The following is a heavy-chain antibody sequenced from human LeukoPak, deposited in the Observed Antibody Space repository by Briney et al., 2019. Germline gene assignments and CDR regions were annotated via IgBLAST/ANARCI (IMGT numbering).Heavy chain of an antibody. Sequence: PGGSLRLSCAASGFTFSSYAMSWVRQAPGKGLEWVSAISGSGGSTYYADSVKGRFTISRDNAKNTLYLQMNSLRAEDTAVYYCARGHVAGTDRHWDYWGQGALVTVSS. D-gene: IGHD6-19*01. CDR2: ISGSGGST. CDR1: GFTFSSYA. CDR3: ARGHVAGTDRHWDY. J-gene: IGHJ4*02. V-gene: IGHV3-23*01.